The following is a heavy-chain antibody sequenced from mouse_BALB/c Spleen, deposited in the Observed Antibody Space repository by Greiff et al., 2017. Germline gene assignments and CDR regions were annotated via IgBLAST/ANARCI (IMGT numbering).Heavy chain of an antibody. D-gene: IGHD1-1*01. Sequence: QVQLQQSGAELVRPGSSVKISCKASGYAFSSYWMNWVKQRPGQGLEWIGQIYPGDGDTNYNGKFKGKATLTADKSSSTAYMQLSSLTSEDSAVYFCARSITTVVAHDYWGQGTTLTVSS. CDR3: ARSITTVVAHDY. V-gene: IGHV1-80*01. J-gene: IGHJ2*01. CDR1: GYAFSSYW. CDR2: IYPGDGDT.